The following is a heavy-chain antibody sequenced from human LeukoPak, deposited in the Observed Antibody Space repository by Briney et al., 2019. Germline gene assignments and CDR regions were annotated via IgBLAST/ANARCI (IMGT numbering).Heavy chain of an antibody. CDR2: IYYSGST. Sequence: SETLSLTCTVSGGSISSYYWSWIRQPPGKGLELIGFIYYSGSTSYNPSLKSRVTISVDTYKSQFSLKLSSVIAADTAVYYCARRAYSSGFDYIDYWGQGTLVTVSS. V-gene: IGHV4-59*08. D-gene: IGHD6-19*01. CDR1: GGSISSYY. CDR3: ARRAYSSGFDYIDY. J-gene: IGHJ4*02.